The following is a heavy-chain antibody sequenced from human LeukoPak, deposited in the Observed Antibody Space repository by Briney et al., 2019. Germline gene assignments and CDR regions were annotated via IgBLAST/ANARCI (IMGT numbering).Heavy chain of an antibody. CDR1: GFTLTNYA. Sequence: GGSLRLSCAASGFTLTNYAMNWVRQAPGKGLEWVATVSYDGTDTSYADSVKGRFAIFRDNSKNTLYLQMNSLRTEDTAVYYCVRVSGFCTNGVCPSFDPWGQETLVTVSS. V-gene: IGHV3-30*09. J-gene: IGHJ5*02. D-gene: IGHD2-8*01. CDR3: VRVSGFCTNGVCPSFDP. CDR2: VSYDGTDT.